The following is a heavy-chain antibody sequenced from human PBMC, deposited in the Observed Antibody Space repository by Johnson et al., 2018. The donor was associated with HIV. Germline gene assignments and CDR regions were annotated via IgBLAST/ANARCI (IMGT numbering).Heavy chain of an antibody. J-gene: IGHJ3*02. CDR3: ARGGSRITIFGVDINLGAFDI. CDR2: IGTAGDT. V-gene: IGHV3-13*01. CDR1: GFTFSSYD. D-gene: IGHD3-3*01. Sequence: VQLVESGGGLVQPGGSLRLSCAASGFTFSSYDMHWVRQATGKGLEWVSTIGTAGDTYYAGSVKGRFTIFRETAKNSLYLQMNSLGAGDPAVYYFARGGSRITIFGVDINLGAFDIWGQGTMVIVSS.